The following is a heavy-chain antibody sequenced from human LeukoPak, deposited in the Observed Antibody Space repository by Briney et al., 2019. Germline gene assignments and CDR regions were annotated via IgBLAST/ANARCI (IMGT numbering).Heavy chain of an antibody. D-gene: IGHD3-22*01. CDR1: GYTFTSYG. Sequence: ASVKVSCKASGYTFTSYGISWVRQAPGQGLEWMGWISAYNGNTNYAQKLQGRVTMTTDTSTSTAYMELRSLRSDDTAVYYCARDRRYYDSSGYQAFDIWGQGTMVTVSS. J-gene: IGHJ3*02. CDR2: ISAYNGNT. CDR3: ARDRRYYDSSGYQAFDI. V-gene: IGHV1-18*01.